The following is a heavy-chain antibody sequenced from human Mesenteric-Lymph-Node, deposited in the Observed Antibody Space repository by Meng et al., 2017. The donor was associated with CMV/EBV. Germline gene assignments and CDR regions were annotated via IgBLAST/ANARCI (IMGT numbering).Heavy chain of an antibody. Sequence: GASVSSGIYVWSWIRQPPGKELEWIGYIYHTGNSNYNPSLKSRVTMSVDTSKNQFSLKLNSVTAADTAVYYCASGEVNSYVYGAFDYWGQGTLVPSPQ. CDR2: IYHTGNS. CDR3: ASGEVNSYVYGAFDY. CDR1: GASVSSGIYV. J-gene: IGHJ4*02. D-gene: IGHD5-18*01. V-gene: IGHV4-61*01.